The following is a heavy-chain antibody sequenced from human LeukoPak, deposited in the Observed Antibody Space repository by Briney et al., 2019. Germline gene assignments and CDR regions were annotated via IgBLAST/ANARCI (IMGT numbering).Heavy chain of an antibody. V-gene: IGHV3-23*01. J-gene: IGHJ3*01. CDR3: ARDFGSNGDFHAFDV. CDR1: GFTFSSYT. Sequence: GGSLRLSCAASGFTFSSYTMSWVRQAPGKGLEWVSAVSGSGGSTYYTNSVKGRFTISRDNSKNTLYLQMNSLRAEDTAVYYCARDFGSNGDFHAFDVWGRGTMVTVSS. CDR2: VSGSGGST. D-gene: IGHD4-17*01.